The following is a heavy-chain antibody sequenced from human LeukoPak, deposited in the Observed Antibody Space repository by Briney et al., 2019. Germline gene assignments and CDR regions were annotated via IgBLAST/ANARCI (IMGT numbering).Heavy chain of an antibody. CDR2: ISGSGGST. CDR1: GFTFSSYA. Sequence: GGSLRLSCAASGFTFSSYAMSWVRQAPGKGLEWVSAISGSGGSTYYADSVKGRFTISRDNAKNSLYLQMNSLRAEDTAVYYCAGDYYDSSGYPDYWGQGTLVTVSS. J-gene: IGHJ4*02. V-gene: IGHV3-23*01. CDR3: AGDYYDSSGYPDY. D-gene: IGHD3-22*01.